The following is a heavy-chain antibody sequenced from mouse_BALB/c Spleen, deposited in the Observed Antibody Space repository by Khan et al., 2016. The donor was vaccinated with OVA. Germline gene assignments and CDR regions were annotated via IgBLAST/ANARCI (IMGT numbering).Heavy chain of an antibody. CDR3: TRSGYGTFAY. CDR2: INPGDGDT. J-gene: IGHJ3*01. Sequence: QMQLEESGAELVKPGASVKLSCKASGYTFTSYYMYWVKQRPGQGLEWIGEINPGDGDTNFNEKFKIKATLTVDKSSSTSYMQLSILTCEDSAVYYCTRSGYGTFAYWGQGTLVTVSA. V-gene: IGHV1S81*02. CDR1: GYTFTSYY. D-gene: IGHD2-1*01.